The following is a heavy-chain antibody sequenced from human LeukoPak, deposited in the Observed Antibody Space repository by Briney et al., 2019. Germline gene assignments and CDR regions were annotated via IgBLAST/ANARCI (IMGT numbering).Heavy chain of an antibody. D-gene: IGHD4-17*01. V-gene: IGHV3-30*02. CDR3: AKDRGDYGDYRQTTWFDP. J-gene: IGHJ5*02. CDR1: GFTFSSYG. Sequence: GGSLRLSCAASGFTFSSYGMHWVRQAPGKGLEWVAFIRYDGSNKYYADSVKGRFTISRDNSKNTLYLQMNSLRAEDTAVYYCAKDRGDYGDYRQTTWFDPWGQGTLVTVSS. CDR2: IRYDGSNK.